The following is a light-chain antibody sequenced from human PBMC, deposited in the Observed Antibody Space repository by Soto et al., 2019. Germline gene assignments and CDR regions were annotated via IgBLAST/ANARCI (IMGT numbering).Light chain of an antibody. CDR2: GAS. V-gene: IGKV1-39*01. J-gene: IGKJ2*01. CDR3: QQSYSSPPYT. Sequence: DIQMTQSPSSLSASVGDRVTITCRASQDIDSYLNWYQQKPGKPPNLLIYGASSLHSGVPSRFSGSGSGTDFTLTISSLQPEDFATYYCQQSYSSPPYTFGQGTKLEI. CDR1: QDIDSY.